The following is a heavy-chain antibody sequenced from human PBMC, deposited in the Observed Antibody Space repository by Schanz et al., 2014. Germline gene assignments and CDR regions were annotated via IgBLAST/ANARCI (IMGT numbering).Heavy chain of an antibody. V-gene: IGHV3-23*04. J-gene: IGHJ3*01. CDR1: GFTFSSYA. D-gene: IGHD2-21*01. Sequence: VQLVESGGGLVQPGGSLRFSCAASGFTFSSYAMSWVRQAPGKGLEWVSAISGSGGSTYYADSVKGRFFISRDSSKNTLFLQMNSLRADDTAIYFCARDEGRDGYNLAFDVWGQGTLVTVSS. CDR2: ISGSGGST. CDR3: ARDEGRDGYNLAFDV.